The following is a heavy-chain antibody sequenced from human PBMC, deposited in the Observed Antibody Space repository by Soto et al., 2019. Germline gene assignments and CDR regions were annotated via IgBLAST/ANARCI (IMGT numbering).Heavy chain of an antibody. Sequence: PSETLSLTCAVYGGSFSGYYWSWIRQPPGKGLEWIGEINHSGSNNYNPSLKSRVTISVDTSKNQFSLKLSSVTAADTAVYYCARGIAAAGTQTVFDYWGQGTLVTVSS. CDR2: INHSGSN. J-gene: IGHJ4*02. CDR3: ARGIAAAGTQTVFDY. V-gene: IGHV4-34*01. CDR1: GGSFSGYY. D-gene: IGHD6-13*01.